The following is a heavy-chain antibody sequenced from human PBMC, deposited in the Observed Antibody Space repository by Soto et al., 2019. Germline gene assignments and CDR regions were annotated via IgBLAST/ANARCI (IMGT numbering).Heavy chain of an antibody. D-gene: IGHD4-4*01. V-gene: IGHV3-11*06. CDR3: ARYAAEVNTFFDY. Sequence: QVQLVESGGGLVKPGGSLTLSCAASGFIFNDYYMSWIRQAPGKGLEWVSIISGSSASKKYAGSGKGRFTISRDNAKKSLYLEMNRLRAEDTAVYYCARYAAEVNTFFDYWGQGTLVTVSS. CDR1: GFIFNDYY. J-gene: IGHJ4*02. CDR2: ISGSSASK.